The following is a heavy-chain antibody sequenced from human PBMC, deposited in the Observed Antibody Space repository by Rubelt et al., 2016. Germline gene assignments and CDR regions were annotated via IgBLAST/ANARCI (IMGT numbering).Heavy chain of an antibody. CDR2: ISAYNGNT. V-gene: IGHV1-18*01. CDR1: GGTFSSYA. D-gene: IGHD1-26*01. J-gene: IGHJ4*02. CDR3: ARDVGYSGSYFDY. Sequence: KASGGTFSSYAISWVRQAPGQGLEWMGWISAYNGNTNYAQKLQGRVTMTTDTSTSTAYMELRSLRSDDTAVYYCARDVGYSGSYFDYWGQGTLVTVSS.